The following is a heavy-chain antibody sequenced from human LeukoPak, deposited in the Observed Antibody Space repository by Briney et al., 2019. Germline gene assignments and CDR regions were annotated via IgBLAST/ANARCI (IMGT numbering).Heavy chain of an antibody. Sequence: PGGSLRLSCAASGFTFSSYSMNWVRQAPGKGLEWVSSISSSSSYIYYADSVKGRFTISRDNSKNTLYLQMNSLRAEDTAVYYCARALSGSRDYWGQGTLVTVSS. D-gene: IGHD1-26*01. CDR2: ISSSSSYI. CDR3: ARALSGSRDY. CDR1: GFTFSSYS. J-gene: IGHJ4*02. V-gene: IGHV3-21*01.